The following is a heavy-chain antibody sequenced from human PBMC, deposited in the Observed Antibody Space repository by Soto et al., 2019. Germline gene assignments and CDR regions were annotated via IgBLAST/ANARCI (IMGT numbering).Heavy chain of an antibody. CDR2: IYYSGST. CDR3: ARLPRARNTEPRRPLGYFEL. J-gene: IGHJ2*01. D-gene: IGHD5-18*01. V-gene: IGHV4-61*01. CDR1: GGSVSSGHYY. Sequence: QVQLQESGPGLVKPSETLSLSCTVSGGSVSSGHYYWSWIRQPPGKGLEWIGYIYYSGSTNYNPSRRGRGAISVDTSKNQFALKLSSVTAADTAVFYGARLPRARNTEPRRPLGYFELWGRGTLVTVSS.